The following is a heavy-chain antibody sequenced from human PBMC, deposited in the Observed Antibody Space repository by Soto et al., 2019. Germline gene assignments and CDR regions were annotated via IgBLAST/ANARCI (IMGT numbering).Heavy chain of an antibody. CDR1: GYTFTNYG. CDR2: ISTYNGHT. V-gene: IGHV1-18*01. Sequence: QVQLVQCGGEVKKPGASVNVSCKASGYTFTNYGINWVRQAPGQALEWMGWISTYNGHTNPPQKLQGRVNMTRDISTSTAYMELRSLGSDDTAVYYCARVVAARRGDTFAMDVWGQGTTVTVSS. J-gene: IGHJ6*01. D-gene: IGHD6-6*01. CDR3: ARVVAARRGDTFAMDV.